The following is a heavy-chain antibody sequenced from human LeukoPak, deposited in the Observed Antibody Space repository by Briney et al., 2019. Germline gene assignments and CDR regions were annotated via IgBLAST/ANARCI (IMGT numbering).Heavy chain of an antibody. CDR3: ARGSCSGGTCYSLYYYYMDV. CDR1: GGSFSGYY. V-gene: IGHV4-34*01. J-gene: IGHJ6*03. Sequence: SETLSLTCAVYGGSFSGYYWSWIRQSPGKGLEWIGEINHGGSTNYNPSLKSRVTMSIDTSKRQFSLKLSSVTAADTAVYYCARGSCSGGTCYSLYYYYMDVWGKGTTVTVSS. CDR2: INHGGST. D-gene: IGHD2-15*01.